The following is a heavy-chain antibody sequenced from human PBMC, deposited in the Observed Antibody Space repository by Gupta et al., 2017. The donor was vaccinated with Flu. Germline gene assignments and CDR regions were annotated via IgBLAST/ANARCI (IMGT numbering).Heavy chain of an antibody. CDR3: ARNRGWEQFDY. D-gene: IGHD5-24*01. CDR1: GFTFSDFW. J-gene: IGHJ4*02. CDR2: KNQDGSTK. Sequence: EVQLVESGGGLVQPGGSLRLSCAASGFTFSDFWMNWVRQAPGKGLEWVANKNQDGSTKNYVDSLKGRFTVSRDNAKNSLYLQVDSLRAEDTAVYFCARNRGWEQFDYWGQGTLVTVSS. V-gene: IGHV3-7*01.